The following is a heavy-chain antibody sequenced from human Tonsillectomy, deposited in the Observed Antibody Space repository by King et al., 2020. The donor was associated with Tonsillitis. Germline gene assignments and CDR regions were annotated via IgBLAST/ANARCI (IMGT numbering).Heavy chain of an antibody. D-gene: IGHD3-3*01. CDR1: GGSISSYY. J-gene: IGHJ4*02. CDR2: IYYSGST. CDR3: ARLNPFWHYSDYVDY. Sequence: LQLQESGPGLVKPSETLSLTCTVSGGSISSYYWSWIRQPPGKGLEWIGYIYYSGSTNYNPSLKSRVTISVDTSKNQFSLKLSSVTAADTAVYYCARLNPFWHYSDYVDYWGQGTLVTVSS. V-gene: IGHV4-59*01.